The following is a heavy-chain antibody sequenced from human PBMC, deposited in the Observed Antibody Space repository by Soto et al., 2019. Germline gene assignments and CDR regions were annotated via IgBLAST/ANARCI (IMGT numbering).Heavy chain of an antibody. CDR2: ITQDGSEK. CDR3: GTGGGGFAS. Sequence: EVQLVESGGGLVQPGESLGLSCAASGFTFSSYWMTWVRQAPGKGLEWVANITQDGSEKNYAESVAGRFTISRDNAKNSLQLQLHSRRAEDAAVCSCGTGGGGFASWGAVTLCTDSS. V-gene: IGHV3-7*01. J-gene: IGHJ4*02. D-gene: IGHD2-15*01. CDR1: GFTFSSYW.